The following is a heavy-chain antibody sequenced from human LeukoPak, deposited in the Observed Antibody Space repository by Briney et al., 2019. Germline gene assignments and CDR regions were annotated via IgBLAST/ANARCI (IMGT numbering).Heavy chain of an antibody. CDR1: SGSISSGGYY. Sequence: PSETLSLTCTVSSGSISSGGYYWSWIRQHPGKGLEWIGYFYYSGSTYYNPSLKSRVTISIDTSKNQFSLKLTSVTAADTAVYYCTRDVKGSDAFDIWGQGTMVTVSS. V-gene: IGHV4-31*03. CDR3: TRDVKGSDAFDI. J-gene: IGHJ3*02. CDR2: FYYSGST.